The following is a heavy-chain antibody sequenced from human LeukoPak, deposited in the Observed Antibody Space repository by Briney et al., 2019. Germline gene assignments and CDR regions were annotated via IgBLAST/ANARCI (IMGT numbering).Heavy chain of an antibody. CDR3: AKSGILLGELSSYFDY. D-gene: IGHD3-16*02. Sequence: GGSLRLSCAASGFTVSSNYMSWVRQAPGKGLEWVSVIYSGGSTYCADSVKGRFTISRDNSKNTLYLQMNSLRAEDTAVYYCAKSGILLGELSSYFDYWGQGTLVTVSS. V-gene: IGHV3-53*01. CDR1: GFTVSSNY. CDR2: IYSGGST. J-gene: IGHJ4*02.